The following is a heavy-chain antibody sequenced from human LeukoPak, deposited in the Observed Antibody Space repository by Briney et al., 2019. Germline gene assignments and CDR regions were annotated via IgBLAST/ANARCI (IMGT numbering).Heavy chain of an antibody. D-gene: IGHD3-22*01. CDR2: ISGSGGST. Sequence: GGSLRLSCAASGFIFSSYVMGWVRQAPGKGLEWVSAISGSGGSTYYADSVKGRFTISRDNSKNTLYLQMNSLRAEDTAVYYCAKGRYYYDSSGCLDYWGQGTLVTVSS. V-gene: IGHV3-23*01. CDR1: GFIFSSYV. CDR3: AKGRYYYDSSGCLDY. J-gene: IGHJ4*02.